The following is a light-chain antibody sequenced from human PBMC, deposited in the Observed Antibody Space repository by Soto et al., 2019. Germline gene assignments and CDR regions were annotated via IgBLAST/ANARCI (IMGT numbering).Light chain of an antibody. V-gene: IGKV1-39*01. CDR2: DAS. J-gene: IGKJ1*01. Sequence: DILMTQSPSSLSASVGDRVTITCRASQRISTYLNWYQQKPGKAPNLLIWDASTLQSGVPSRFSGRGSGTDFTLTISSLQVEDSATYYCQQTYTPPRTFGQGTKVEIK. CDR1: QRISTY. CDR3: QQTYTPPRT.